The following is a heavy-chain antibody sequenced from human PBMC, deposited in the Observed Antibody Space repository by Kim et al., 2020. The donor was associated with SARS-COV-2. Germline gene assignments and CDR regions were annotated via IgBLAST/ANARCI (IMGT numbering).Heavy chain of an antibody. V-gene: IGHV3-73*01. CDR1: GFTFSGSA. D-gene: IGHD6-19*01. Sequence: GGSLRLSCAASGFTFSGSAMHWVRQASGKGLEWVGRIRSKANSYATAYAASVKGRFTISRDDSKNTAYLQMNSLKTEDTAVYYCTRHPPDSSGWYTLDYWGQGTLVTVSS. CDR2: IRSKANSYAT. CDR3: TRHPPDSSGWYTLDY. J-gene: IGHJ4*02.